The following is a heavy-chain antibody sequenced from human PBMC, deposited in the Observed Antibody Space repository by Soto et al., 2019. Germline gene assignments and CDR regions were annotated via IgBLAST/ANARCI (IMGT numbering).Heavy chain of an antibody. CDR3: ARRSGYAPYWFDP. J-gene: IGHJ5*02. CDR1: GGTFSSYA. CDR2: IIPIFGTA. Sequence: GASVKVSCKASGGTFSSYAISWVRQAPGQGLEWMGGIIPIFGTANYAQKFQGRVTITADESTSTAYMELSSLRSEDTAVYYCARRSGYAPYWFDPWGQGTLVTVSS. D-gene: IGHD5-12*01. V-gene: IGHV1-69*13.